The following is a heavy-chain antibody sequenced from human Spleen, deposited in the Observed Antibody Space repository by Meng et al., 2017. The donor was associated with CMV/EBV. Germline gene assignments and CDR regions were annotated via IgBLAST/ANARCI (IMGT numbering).Heavy chain of an antibody. J-gene: IGHJ3*02. CDR3: ARTLVVTDAFDI. Sequence: GESLKISCAASGLTVRSDYMSWVRQSPGKGLEWVSVIYGDDITSYSDSVKGRFTISRDNAKNSLYLQMNSLRAEDTAVYYCARTLVVTDAFDIWGQGTMVTVSS. CDR1: GLTVRSDY. V-gene: IGHV3-66*01. CDR2: IYGDDIT. D-gene: IGHD2-2*01.